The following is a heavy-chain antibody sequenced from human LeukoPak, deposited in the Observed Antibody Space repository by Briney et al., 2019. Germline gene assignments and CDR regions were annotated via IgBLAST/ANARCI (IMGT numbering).Heavy chain of an antibody. V-gene: IGHV3-7*01. CDR1: RFTFTTNC. CDR2: TKQDGSEK. Sequence: GGSLRLSCAASRFTFTTNCMTWDRQAPGKGREWVANTKQDGSEKDYVDPVKGRFAISRDNDNNSLYLQMKSLRAEDTAVYYCSSGGLLLWFGELLPPGYWGQGTLVTVSS. CDR3: SSGGLLLWFGELLPPGY. D-gene: IGHD3-10*01. J-gene: IGHJ4*02.